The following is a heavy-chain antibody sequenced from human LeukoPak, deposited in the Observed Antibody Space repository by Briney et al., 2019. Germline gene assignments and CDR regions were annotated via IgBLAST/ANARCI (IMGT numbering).Heavy chain of an antibody. CDR3: ARGPPNWGYDY. CDR2: MSPNSGDT. CDR1: GYTFTSYD. V-gene: IGHV1-8*01. Sequence: ASVKVSCKASGYTFTSYDFNWVRQATGQRPEWMGWMSPNSGDTGYAQKFQDRVTVTRNTSISTAYMELSSLRSDDTAVYYCARGPPNWGYDYWGPGTLVTVSS. J-gene: IGHJ4*02. D-gene: IGHD7-27*01.